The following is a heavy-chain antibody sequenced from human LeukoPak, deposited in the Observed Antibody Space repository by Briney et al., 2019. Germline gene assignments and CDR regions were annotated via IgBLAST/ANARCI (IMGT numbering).Heavy chain of an antibody. V-gene: IGHV1-18*01. Sequence: GASVTVSFTTSGYTFSTYGVTWVRQAPGQGFQWMGWISGHTGNTKYAENFQGRISLTTDTSATTAYMELRSLTSDDTAVYYCARDLSSGGWTLEFDYWGQGSLVTVAS. CDR2: ISGHTGNT. J-gene: IGHJ4*02. D-gene: IGHD1-1*01. CDR3: ARDLSSGGWTLEFDY. CDR1: GYTFSTYG.